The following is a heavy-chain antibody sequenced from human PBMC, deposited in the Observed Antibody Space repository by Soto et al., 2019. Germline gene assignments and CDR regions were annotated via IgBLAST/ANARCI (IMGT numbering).Heavy chain of an antibody. CDR2: ISARGGSS. CDR3: AKGSIEYSASVDN. V-gene: IGHV3-23*01. D-gene: IGHD5-12*01. Sequence: DVQLLKSGGGLVQPGGSLRLSCAASGFSFSSYAMVWVRQAPGKGLEWVAVISARGGSSYFADSVKGRFTLSRDKSKNVLSLEMNSLRAEDTAIYFCAKGSIEYSASVDNWGQGTLVVVSS. J-gene: IGHJ4*02. CDR1: GFSFSSYA.